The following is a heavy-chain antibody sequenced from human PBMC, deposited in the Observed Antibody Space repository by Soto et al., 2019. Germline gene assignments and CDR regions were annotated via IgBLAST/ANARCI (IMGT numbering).Heavy chain of an antibody. CDR3: TTGIYYDILTGYHNVAY. J-gene: IGHJ4*02. D-gene: IGHD3-9*01. Sequence: LRLSCAASGSTFSGSAMHWVRQASGKGLEWVGRIRSKANSYATAYAASVKGRFTISRDDSKNTVYLQMNSLKTEDTAVYYCTTGIYYDILTGYHNVAYWGQGALVTVSS. CDR1: GSTFSGSA. V-gene: IGHV3-73*01. CDR2: IRSKANSYAT.